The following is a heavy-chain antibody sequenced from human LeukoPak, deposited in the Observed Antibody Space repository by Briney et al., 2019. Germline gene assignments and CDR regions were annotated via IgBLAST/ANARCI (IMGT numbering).Heavy chain of an antibody. V-gene: IGHV3-21*01. Sequence: GGSLRLSCAASGFTFSSYGMNWVRQAPGKGLEWVSSISSSGAYTYYADSVKGRFTISRDNAKNSLYLQMSSLRAEDTAIYYCGREDYSDLYFDYWGQGTLVSVSS. CDR1: GFTFSSYG. CDR2: ISSSGAYT. J-gene: IGHJ4*02. D-gene: IGHD4-17*01. CDR3: GREDYSDLYFDY.